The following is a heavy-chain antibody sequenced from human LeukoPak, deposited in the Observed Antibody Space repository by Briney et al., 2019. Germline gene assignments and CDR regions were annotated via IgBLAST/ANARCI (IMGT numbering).Heavy chain of an antibody. D-gene: IGHD1-26*01. CDR1: GGSFNGHC. V-gene: IGHV4-34*01. J-gene: IGHJ5*02. CDR3: AKNGQSGFPFDP. Sequence: SETLSLTCAVYGGSFNGHCWSWIRQYPGKGLEWIGEGNDSGGTKHNPSLKSRVTISADRSKNQCSLKLSSVPAADTAVYHCAKNGQSGFPFDPWGQGTLVTVSS. CDR2: GNDSGGT.